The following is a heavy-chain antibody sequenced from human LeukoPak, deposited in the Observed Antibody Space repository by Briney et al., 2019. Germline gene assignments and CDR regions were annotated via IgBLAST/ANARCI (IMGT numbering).Heavy chain of an antibody. D-gene: IGHD6-13*01. J-gene: IGHJ5*02. CDR2: IYYSGST. V-gene: IGHV4-59*01. CDR3: ARVIAAAGLGWFDP. Sequence: SETLSLTCTVSGGSISSYYWSWIRQPPGKGLEWIGYIYYSGSTNYNPSLKSRVTISVDTSKNQFPLKLSSVTAADTAVYYCARVIAAAGLGWFDPWGQGTLVTVSS. CDR1: GGSISSYY.